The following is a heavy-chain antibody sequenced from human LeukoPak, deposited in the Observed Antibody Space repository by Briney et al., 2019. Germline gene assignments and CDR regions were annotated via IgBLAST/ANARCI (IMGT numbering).Heavy chain of an antibody. CDR3: ASARGSNYGSLGD. J-gene: IGHJ4*02. CDR2: IYSGGST. Sequence: PSETLSLTCTVSGGSVSSNYMSWVRQAPGKGLEWVSVIYSGGSTFYADSVKGRFSISRDNSKNTLYLQMNSLRAEDTAVYYCASARGSNYGSLGDWGQGTLVTVSS. V-gene: IGHV3-53*01. CDR1: GGSVSSNY. D-gene: IGHD5-18*01.